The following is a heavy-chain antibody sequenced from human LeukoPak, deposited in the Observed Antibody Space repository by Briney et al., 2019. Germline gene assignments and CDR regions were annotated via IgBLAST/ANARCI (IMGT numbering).Heavy chain of an antibody. J-gene: IGHJ4*02. CDR2: IIPIFATA. CDR3: ARDPPVEMATIGDY. V-gene: IGHV1-69*05. Sequence: SVKLSCKAPGATFSSYAISWVRQAPGQGLEWMGGIIPIFATANYAQKFQGRVTVTMDESTSTAYMELSSLRSEDTAVYYCARDPPVEMATIGDYWGQGTLVTVSS. CDR1: GATFSSYA. D-gene: IGHD5-24*01.